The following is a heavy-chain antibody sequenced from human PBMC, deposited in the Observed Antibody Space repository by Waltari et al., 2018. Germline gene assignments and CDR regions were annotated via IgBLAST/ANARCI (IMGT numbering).Heavy chain of an antibody. CDR3: ARVLHYYGSGSYLGY. Sequence: EVQLVESGGGLVQPGGSLRLSCAASGFTFSSYSMNWVRQAPGKGLAWVSYMSSSSSTIYYADSVKGRFTSSRDNAKNALYLQMNSLRAEDTAVYYCARVLHYYGSGSYLGYWGQGTLVTVSS. CDR1: GFTFSSYS. V-gene: IGHV3-48*01. J-gene: IGHJ4*02. D-gene: IGHD3-10*01. CDR2: MSSSSSTI.